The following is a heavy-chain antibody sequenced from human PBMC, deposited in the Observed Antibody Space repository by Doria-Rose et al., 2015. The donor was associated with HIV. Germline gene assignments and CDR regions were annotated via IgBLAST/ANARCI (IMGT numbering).Heavy chain of an antibody. CDR1: GVSLSSPGMG. D-gene: IGHD6-13*01. Sequence: TLKESGPVLVKPTETLTLTCTVSGVSLSSPGMGVSWIRQPPGKALEWLANIFSDDERSYKTSLKSRLTISRRTSKRQVVLTMTGMDPVDTATYYCARIKSSRWYHKYYFDFWGQGTLVIVSA. J-gene: IGHJ4*02. V-gene: IGHV2-26*01. CDR2: IFSDDER. CDR3: ARIKSSRWYHKYYFDF.